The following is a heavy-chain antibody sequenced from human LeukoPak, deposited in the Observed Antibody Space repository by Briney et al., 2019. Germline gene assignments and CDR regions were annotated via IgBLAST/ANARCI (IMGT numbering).Heavy chain of an antibody. D-gene: IGHD3-3*01. Sequence: ASVKVSCKASGGTFSSYAISWVRQAPGQGLEWMGGIIPIFGTANYAQKFQGRVTITADESTSTAYMELSSLRSEDTAVYFCARVYDVLSGYLSFDHWGQGILVTVSP. V-gene: IGHV1-69*13. CDR2: IIPIFGTA. J-gene: IGHJ4*02. CDR1: GGTFSSYA. CDR3: ARVYDVLSGYLSFDH.